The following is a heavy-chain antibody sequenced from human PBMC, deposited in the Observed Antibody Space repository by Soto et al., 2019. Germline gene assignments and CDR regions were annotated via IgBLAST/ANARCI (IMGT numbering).Heavy chain of an antibody. CDR3: ATTSRSFPY. J-gene: IGHJ4*02. CDR1: GYSISSGYY. CDR2: IYHSGRT. Sequence: SETLSLTCAVSGYSISSGYYWGWIRQPPGKGLEWIGSIYHSGRTYYNPSLKSRLTISLDTSKNQFSLKLTSVTAADTALYFCATTSRSFPYWGQGTLVTVS. D-gene: IGHD1-26*01. V-gene: IGHV4-38-2*01.